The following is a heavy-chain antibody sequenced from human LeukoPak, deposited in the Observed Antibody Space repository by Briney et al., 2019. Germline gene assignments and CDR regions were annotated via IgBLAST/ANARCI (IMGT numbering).Heavy chain of an antibody. J-gene: IGHJ4*02. CDR2: ISYDGSNK. D-gene: IGHD3-3*01. Sequence: GRSLRLSCAASGFTFSSYAMHWVRRAPGKGLEWVAVISYDGSNKYYADSVKGRFTISRDNSKNTLYLQMNRLRAEETAVYYCGRVPRGYYIIQFDYWGQGTLVTVSS. CDR3: GRVPRGYYIIQFDY. CDR1: GFTFSSYA. V-gene: IGHV3-30-3*01.